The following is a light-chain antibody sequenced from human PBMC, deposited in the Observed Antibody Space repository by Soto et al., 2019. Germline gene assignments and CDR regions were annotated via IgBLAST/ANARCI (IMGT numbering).Light chain of an antibody. Sequence: DIQMTQSPSTLSASVEDRVTITCRASQSISSWLAWYQQKPGKAPKLLIYKASSLESGVPSRFSGSGSGTEFTLTISSLQPDDFETYYCQQYNSYWTFGQGTKVEIK. CDR3: QQYNSYWT. V-gene: IGKV1-5*03. J-gene: IGKJ1*01. CDR1: QSISSW. CDR2: KAS.